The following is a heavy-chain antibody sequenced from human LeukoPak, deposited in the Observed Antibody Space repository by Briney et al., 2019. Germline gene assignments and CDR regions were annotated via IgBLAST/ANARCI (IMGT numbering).Heavy chain of an antibody. J-gene: IGHJ3*02. D-gene: IGHD3-22*01. CDR2: IYHSGST. V-gene: IGHV4-30-2*01. Sequence: SETLSLTCAVSGGSISSGGYSWSWIRQPPGKGLEWIGYIYHSGSTYYNPSLKSRVTISADRSKNQFSLKLSSVTAADTAVYYCAREVIGPYAFDIWGQGTMVTVSS. CDR3: AREVIGPYAFDI. CDR1: GGSISSGGYS.